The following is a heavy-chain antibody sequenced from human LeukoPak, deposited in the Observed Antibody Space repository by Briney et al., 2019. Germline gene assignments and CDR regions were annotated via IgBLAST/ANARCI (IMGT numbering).Heavy chain of an antibody. J-gene: IGHJ4*02. CDR3: ATEVEGDLEDY. CDR2: IYDSRTI. CDR1: GGSISSGSHH. D-gene: IGHD2-21*02. V-gene: IGHV4-39*01. Sequence: PSETLSLTCTVSGGSISSGSHHWGWFRQSPGKGLEWIGSIYDSRTIYYNPSLNSRVTISAVTSKNQFSLQLNSVTAADTAVYYCATEVEGDLEDYWGQGTLVTVSS.